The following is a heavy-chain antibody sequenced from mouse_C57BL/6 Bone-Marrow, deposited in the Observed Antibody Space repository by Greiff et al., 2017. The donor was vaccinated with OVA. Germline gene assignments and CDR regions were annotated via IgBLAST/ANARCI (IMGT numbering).Heavy chain of an antibody. J-gene: IGHJ2*01. CDR1: GYAFSSSW. CDR2: IYPGDGDT. D-gene: IGHD1-1*01. Sequence: VQLQQSGPELVKPGASVKISCKASGYAFSSSWMNWVKQRPGKGLEWIGRIYPGDGDTNYNGKFKGKATLTADKSSSTAYMQLSSLTSEDSAVYFCARWGPFTPVVAGPFDYWGQGTTLTVSS. CDR3: ARWGPFTPVVAGPFDY. V-gene: IGHV1-82*01.